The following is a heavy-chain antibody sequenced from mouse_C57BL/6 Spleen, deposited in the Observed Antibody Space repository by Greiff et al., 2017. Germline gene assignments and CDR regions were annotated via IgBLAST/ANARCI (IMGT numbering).Heavy chain of an antibody. CDR2: ISSGGDYT. CDR1: GFTFSSYS. CDR3: TSDRVYCDYDVWFAY. J-gene: IGHJ3*01. D-gene: IGHD2-4*01. V-gene: IGHV5-9-1*02. Sequence: EVQLQESGEGLVKPGGSLKLSCAASGFTFSSYSMSWVRQTPEKRLEWVAYISSGGDYTYYADTVKGRFTISRDNARNTLYLQMSSLKSEDTAMYYCTSDRVYCDYDVWFAYWGQGTLVTVSA.